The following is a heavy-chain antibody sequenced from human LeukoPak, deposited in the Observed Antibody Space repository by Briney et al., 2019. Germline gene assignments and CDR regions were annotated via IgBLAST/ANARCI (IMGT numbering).Heavy chain of an antibody. J-gene: IGHJ4*02. CDR3: AKARSRDGYNYLHFDY. CDR1: GFTFSSYA. Sequence: GGSLRLSCAASGFTFSSYAMSWVRQAPGKGLEWVSAISSSGGSTYYADSVKGRFTISRDNSKNTLYLQMNSLRAEDTAVYYCAKARSRDGYNYLHFDYWGQGTLVTVSS. D-gene: IGHD5-24*01. CDR2: ISSSGGST. V-gene: IGHV3-23*01.